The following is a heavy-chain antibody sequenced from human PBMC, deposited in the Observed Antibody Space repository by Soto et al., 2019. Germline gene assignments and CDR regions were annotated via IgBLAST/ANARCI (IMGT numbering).Heavy chain of an antibody. J-gene: IGHJ6*02. CDR3: ARVSGSYYYGMDV. V-gene: IGHV4-4*02. D-gene: IGHD3-10*01. CDR2: IYHSGST. CDR1: GGSISSSNW. Sequence: QVQLQESGPGLVKPSGTLSLTCAVSGGSISSSNWWSWVRQPPGKGLEWIGEIYHSGSTNYNPALKRRVTISVDKTKNQFSLKLSSVTAADTAVYYCARVSGSYYYGMDVWGQGTTVTVSS.